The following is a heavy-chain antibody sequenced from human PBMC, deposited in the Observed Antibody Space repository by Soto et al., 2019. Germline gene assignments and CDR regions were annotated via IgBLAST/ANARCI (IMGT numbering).Heavy chain of an antibody. V-gene: IGHV4-30-4*01. Sequence: SETLSLTCTVSGGSISSGDYYWSWIRQPPGKGLEWIGYIYCSGSTYYNPSLKSRVTISVDTSKNQFSLKLSSVTAADTAVNYCAREKAYYDSSGFWASGNYFDYWGQGTLVTVSS. J-gene: IGHJ4*02. CDR3: AREKAYYDSSGFWASGNYFDY. CDR1: GGSISSGDYY. D-gene: IGHD3-22*01. CDR2: IYCSGST.